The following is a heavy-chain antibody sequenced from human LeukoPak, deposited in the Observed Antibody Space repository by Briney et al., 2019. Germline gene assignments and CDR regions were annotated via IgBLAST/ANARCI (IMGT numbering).Heavy chain of an antibody. J-gene: IGHJ3*02. Sequence: GGSLRLSCAASGFTFSDYYMNWVRQAPGKGLEWVSSISSSSSYIYYADSVKGRFTISRDNAKNSLYLQMNSLRAEDTAVYYCARPLFGGAFDIWGQGTMVTVSS. CDR3: ARPLFGGAFDI. V-gene: IGHV3-21*01. CDR2: ISSSSSYI. CDR1: GFTFSDYY. D-gene: IGHD3-16*01.